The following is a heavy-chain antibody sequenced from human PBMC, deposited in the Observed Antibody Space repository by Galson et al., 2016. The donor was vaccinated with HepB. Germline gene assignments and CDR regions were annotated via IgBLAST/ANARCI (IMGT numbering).Heavy chain of an antibody. CDR1: GFSLSTSGVG. CDR3: AHSRLFFRVSDGTGSQTKFDY. J-gene: IGHJ4*02. CDR2: IYWNDDK. V-gene: IGHV2-5*01. D-gene: IGHD6-13*01. Sequence: PALVTPTQTLTLTCTFSGFSLSTSGVGVGWIRQPPGKALEWLALIYWNDDKRYSPSLKSRLTITKDTSKNPVVLTLTNMDPVDTATYCCAHSRLFFRVSDGTGSQTKFDYWGRGTLVTVSS.